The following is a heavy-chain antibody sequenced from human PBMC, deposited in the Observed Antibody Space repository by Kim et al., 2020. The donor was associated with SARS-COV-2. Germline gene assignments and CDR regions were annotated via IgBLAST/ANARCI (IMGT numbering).Heavy chain of an antibody. J-gene: IGHJ6*02. V-gene: IGHV3-21*01. CDR1: GFTFSSYS. D-gene: IGHD3-10*01. CDR2: ISSSSSYI. CDR3: ARGGGLWFGDHYYYGMDV. Sequence: GGSLRLSCAASGFTFSSYSMNWVRQAPGKGLEWVSSISSSSSYIYYADSVKGRFTISRDNAKNSLYLQMNSLRAEDTAVYYCARGGGLWFGDHYYYGMDVWGQGTTVTVSS.